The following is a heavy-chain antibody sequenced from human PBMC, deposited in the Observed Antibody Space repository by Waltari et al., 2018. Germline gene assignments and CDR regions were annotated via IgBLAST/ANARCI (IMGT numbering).Heavy chain of an antibody. CDR1: GDSFSDYY. Sequence: QAQLQQWGAGLLKPSETLSLTCAVYGDSFSDYYWSWIRQFPGKGLEWIGEINHSEPTNYSPSLESRVTISIDTSKNQFSLRLNSVTAADAAVYYCARGGGLYDYVWGRRRLYNWFDLWGQGTLVTVSS. J-gene: IGHJ5*02. CDR2: INHSEPT. D-gene: IGHD3-16*01. CDR3: ARGGGLYDYVWGRRRLYNWFDL. V-gene: IGHV4-34*01.